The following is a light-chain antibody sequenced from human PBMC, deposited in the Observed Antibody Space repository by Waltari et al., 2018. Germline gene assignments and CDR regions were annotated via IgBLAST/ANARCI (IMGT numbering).Light chain of an antibody. Sequence: ESVLTQSPATLCLSPGERPTLACRARQSFSRTLGWYQQKPGQAPRLLIYEASIRATGIPDRFSGSGSGTDFSLTISRLEPEDLAVYYCQKYGTLPATFGQGTKVEIK. CDR3: QKYGTLPAT. CDR1: QSFSRT. CDR2: EAS. V-gene: IGKV3-20*01. J-gene: IGKJ1*01.